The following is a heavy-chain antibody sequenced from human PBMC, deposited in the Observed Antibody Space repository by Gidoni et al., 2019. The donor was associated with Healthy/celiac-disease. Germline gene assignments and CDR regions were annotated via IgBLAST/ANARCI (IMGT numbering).Heavy chain of an antibody. CDR2: IYTSGST. V-gene: IGHV4-4*07. Sequence: QVQLQESGPGLVKLSETLSLTCTVSGGPIISYYWSWIRQPAGKGLAWIGRIYTSGSTNHNPALKSRVTMSVDTSKNQFSLKLSSVTAADTAVYYCAREVPYGSGFNDYWGQGTLVTVSS. D-gene: IGHD3-10*01. CDR3: AREVPYGSGFNDY. J-gene: IGHJ4*02. CDR1: GGPIISYY.